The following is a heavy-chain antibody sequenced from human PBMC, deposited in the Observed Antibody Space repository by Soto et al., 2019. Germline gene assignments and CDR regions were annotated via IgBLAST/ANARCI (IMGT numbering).Heavy chain of an antibody. Sequence: QVQLQESGPGLVKPSETLSLTCTVSGGSVSSGSYYWSWIRQPPGKGLEWIGYIYYSGSTNYNPSLKSRVTISVDTSKNQFSLKLSSVTAADTAVYYCAGDGDSARFGYWGQGTLVTVSS. CDR1: GGSVSSGSYY. V-gene: IGHV4-61*01. CDR2: IYYSGST. D-gene: IGHD2-21*01. J-gene: IGHJ4*02. CDR3: AGDGDSARFGY.